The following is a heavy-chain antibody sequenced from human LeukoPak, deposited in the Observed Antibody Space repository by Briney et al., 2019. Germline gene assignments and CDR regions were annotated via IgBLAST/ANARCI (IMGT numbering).Heavy chain of an antibody. D-gene: IGHD6-6*01. CDR2: INSDGSEG. Sequence: GGSLRLSCAVSGFTFSGFWMSWSRQAPGKGLEWVASINSDGSEGYYADVVKGRFTISRDNAKNSLYPQINSLRAEDTAVYYCARSSYSSSSSVWGQGTMATVSS. V-gene: IGHV3-7*03. CDR3: ARSSYSSSSSV. J-gene: IGHJ3*01. CDR1: GFTFSGFW.